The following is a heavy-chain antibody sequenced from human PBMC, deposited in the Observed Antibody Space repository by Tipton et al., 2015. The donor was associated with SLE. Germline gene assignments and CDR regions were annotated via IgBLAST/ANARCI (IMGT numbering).Heavy chain of an antibody. Sequence: SLRLSCAASGFTFSNNWMTWVRQAPGKGLEWVSSISSSSSYIYYADSVKGRFTISRDNAKNSLYLQMNSLRAEDTAVYYCARDFVGATGFDYWGQGTLVTVSS. V-gene: IGHV3-21*01. CDR2: ISSSSSYI. J-gene: IGHJ4*02. CDR1: GFTFSNNW. CDR3: ARDFVGATGFDY. D-gene: IGHD1-26*01.